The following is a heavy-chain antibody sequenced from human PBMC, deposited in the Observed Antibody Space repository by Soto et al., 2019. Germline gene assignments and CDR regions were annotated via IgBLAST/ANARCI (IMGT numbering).Heavy chain of an antibody. CDR1: GYTFTSYG. D-gene: IGHD3-10*01. CDR3: ARYQGYGSGSYYGY. CDR2: ISAYNGNT. Sequence: QVQLVQSGAEVKKPGASVKVSCKASGYTFTSYGISWVRQAPGQGLEWMGWISAYNGNTNYAQKFQGRVTMTTDTPTSTAYRERRSLRSDDAAVYYSARYQGYGSGSYYGYCGQGNLVTVSS. V-gene: IGHV1-18*01. J-gene: IGHJ4*02.